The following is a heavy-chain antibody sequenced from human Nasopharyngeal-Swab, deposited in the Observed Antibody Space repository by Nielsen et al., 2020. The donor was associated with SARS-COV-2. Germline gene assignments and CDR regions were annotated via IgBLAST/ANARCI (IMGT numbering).Heavy chain of an antibody. J-gene: IGHJ4*02. Sequence: SETLSLTYAVYGGSFSGYYWSWIRQPPGKGLEWIGEINHSGSTNYNPSLKSRVTISVDTSKNQFSLKLSSVTAADTAVYYCAREKRVVVTAGGFDYWGQGTLVTVSS. V-gene: IGHV4-34*01. CDR3: AREKRVVVTAGGFDY. D-gene: IGHD2-21*02. CDR1: GGSFSGYY. CDR2: INHSGST.